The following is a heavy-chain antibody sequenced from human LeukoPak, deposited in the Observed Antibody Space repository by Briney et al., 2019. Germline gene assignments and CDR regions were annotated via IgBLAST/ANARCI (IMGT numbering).Heavy chain of an antibody. V-gene: IGHV3-33*08. CDR2: IWYDGSNK. CDR1: GFTFSSYA. CDR3: ARDPGQLDYYYGMDV. J-gene: IGHJ6*04. Sequence: GRSLRLSCAASGFTFSSYAMHWARQAPGKGLEWVAVIWYDGSNKYYADSVKGRFTISRDNSKNTLYLQMNSLRAEDTAVYYCARDPGQLDYYYGMDVWGKGTTVTVSS. D-gene: IGHD5-18*01.